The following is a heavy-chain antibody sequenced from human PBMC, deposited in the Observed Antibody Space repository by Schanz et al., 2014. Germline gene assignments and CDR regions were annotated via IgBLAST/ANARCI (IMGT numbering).Heavy chain of an antibody. D-gene: IGHD6-19*01. J-gene: IGHJ4*02. CDR1: GFTLSSYA. CDR3: AKLSSSGRLAGYFDY. Sequence: QVQLVESGGGVVQPGGSLRLSCAAYGFTLSSYAMHWVRQAPGKGLEWVAVISYDGSNKYYADSVKGRFSISRDYSKNTLYLQMSSLRAEDTAIYYCAKLSSSGRLAGYFDYWGQGALVTVSS. CDR2: ISYDGSNK. V-gene: IGHV3-30-3*01.